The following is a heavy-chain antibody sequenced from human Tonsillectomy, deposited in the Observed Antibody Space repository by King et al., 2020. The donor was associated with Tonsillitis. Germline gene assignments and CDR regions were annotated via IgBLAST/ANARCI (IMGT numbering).Heavy chain of an antibody. V-gene: IGHV4-38-2*02. D-gene: IGHD7-27*01. Sequence: HVQLQESGPGLVKPSETLSLTCTVSGYSINGGYYWGWIRQPPGKGLEWIGSIHHSGSTYYNPSLKSRVTLFIDTSENQISLRVNSVTAADAAVYYCARNWGEHGMDVWGQGTAVTVSS. J-gene: IGHJ6*02. CDR3: ARNWGEHGMDV. CDR2: IHHSGST. CDR1: GYSINGGYY.